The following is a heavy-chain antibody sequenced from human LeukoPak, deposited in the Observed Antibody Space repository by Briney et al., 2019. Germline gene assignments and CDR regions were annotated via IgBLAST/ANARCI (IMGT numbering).Heavy chain of an antibody. CDR3: ASAPYYDSSGYYSPLDY. Sequence: GSSVKVSCKASGGTFSSYTISWVRQAPGQGLERMGRIIPILGIANYAQKFQGRVTITADKSTSTAYMELSSLRSEDTAVYYCASAPYYDSSGYYSPLDYWGQGTLVTVSS. CDR2: IIPILGIA. J-gene: IGHJ4*02. V-gene: IGHV1-69*02. D-gene: IGHD3-22*01. CDR1: GGTFSSYT.